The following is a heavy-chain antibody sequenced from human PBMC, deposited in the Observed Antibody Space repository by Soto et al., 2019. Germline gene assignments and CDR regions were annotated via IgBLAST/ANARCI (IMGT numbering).Heavy chain of an antibody. CDR2: ISSYNGNA. CDR1: GYSFTSYG. CDR3: ARDSTKGVAVGHDAFDI. D-gene: IGHD6-19*01. J-gene: IGHJ3*02. V-gene: IGHV1-18*01. Sequence: QVQLVQSGAEVKKPGASVKVSCKAAGYSFTSYGISWVRQAPGQGLEWMGRISSYNGNANYAQKLQGRVTMTTDTSTTTAYMELRSLRSDDTAVYYCARDSTKGVAVGHDAFDIWGQGTMVTVSS.